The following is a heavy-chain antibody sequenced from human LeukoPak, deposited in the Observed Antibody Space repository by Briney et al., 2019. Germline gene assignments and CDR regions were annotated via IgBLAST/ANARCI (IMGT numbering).Heavy chain of an antibody. J-gene: IGHJ6*02. D-gene: IGHD6-19*01. CDR2: ISGSGGST. CDR3: ARYRPWYSSGWSPSYYYYGMDV. CDR1: GFTFSSYA. V-gene: IGHV3-23*01. Sequence: GRSLRLSCAASGFTFSSYAMSWVRQAPGKGLEWVSAISGSGGSTYYADSVKGRFTISRDNAKNSLYLQMNSLRAEDTAVYYCARYRPWYSSGWSPSYYYYGMDVWGQGTTVTVSS.